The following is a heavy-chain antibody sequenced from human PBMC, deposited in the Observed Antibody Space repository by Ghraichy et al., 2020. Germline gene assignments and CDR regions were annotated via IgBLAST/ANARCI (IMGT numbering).Heavy chain of an antibody. CDR3: ARDGDGYYYDY. J-gene: IGHJ4*02. CDR1: GFTVSGSY. V-gene: IGHV3-53*01. CDR2: IYTGTNT. D-gene: IGHD3-22*01. Sequence: LSLTCAASGFTVSGSYMSWVRQAPGKGLEWVSAIYTGTNTYYADSVKGRFTISRDNSKNMLFLQMNSLRAEDTAVYYCARDGDGYYYDYWGQGTLVTVSS.